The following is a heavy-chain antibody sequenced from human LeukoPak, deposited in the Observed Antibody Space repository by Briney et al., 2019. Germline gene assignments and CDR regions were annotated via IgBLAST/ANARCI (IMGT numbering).Heavy chain of an antibody. Sequence: SETLSLTCTVSGGSINSYYWSWIRQPPGKGLEWVGYIYYSGNTNYNPSLKSRVTISVDTSKKQFSLKLSLVTAADAAVYYCARNGAAAGNYYYYGMDVWGQGTTLTVSS. CDR1: GGSINSYY. J-gene: IGHJ6*02. CDR3: ARNGAAAGNYYYYGMDV. D-gene: IGHD6-13*01. CDR2: IYYSGNT. V-gene: IGHV4-59*01.